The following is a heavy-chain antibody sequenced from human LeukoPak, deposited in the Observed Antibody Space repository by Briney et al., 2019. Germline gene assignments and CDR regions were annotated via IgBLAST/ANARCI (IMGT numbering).Heavy chain of an antibody. J-gene: IGHJ4*02. V-gene: IGHV3-21*01. CDR1: GFTFSSYS. D-gene: IGHD1-1*01. CDR2: ISSLSNYI. Sequence: GGSLRLSCAASGFTFSSYSMNWVRQAPGKGLEWVSSISSLSNYIYYEDSVMGRFTISRDCAKNSLYLQMNSLRAEDTAVYYCARDWGNWDFDYWGQGTLVTVSS. CDR3: ARDWGNWDFDY.